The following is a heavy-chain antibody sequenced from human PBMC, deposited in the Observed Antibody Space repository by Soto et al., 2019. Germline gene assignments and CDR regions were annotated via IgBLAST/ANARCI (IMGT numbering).Heavy chain of an antibody. CDR2: IYRGGST. D-gene: IGHD3-22*01. V-gene: IGHV3-66*01. J-gene: IGHJ6*02. Sequence: EVQLVESGGGLVQPGGSLRLSCAASGFTVSDNSMTWVRQAPGKGLEWVSVIYRGGSTNYADSVRGRFTISRDNSKNTLYLQINSLRDEDTALYYCARDKALVVPSLVNSDYYYYAMDVWGQGTTVTVSS. CDR1: GFTVSDNS. CDR3: ARDKALVVPSLVNSDYYYYAMDV.